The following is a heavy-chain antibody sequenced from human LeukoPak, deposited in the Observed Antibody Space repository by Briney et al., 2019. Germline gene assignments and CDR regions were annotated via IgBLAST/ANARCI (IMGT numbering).Heavy chain of an antibody. J-gene: IGHJ6*02. V-gene: IGHV5-51*01. Sequence: PGESLQISCKGSGYSFTSYWIGWARQMPGKGLEWMGIIYPGDSETRYSPSFQGQVTFPADKSISTAYLQWSSLKASDTAMYYCARPTLSSYGMDVWGQGTTVTVSS. CDR1: GYSFTSYW. CDR2: IYPGDSET. D-gene: IGHD2-2*01. CDR3: ARPTLSSYGMDV.